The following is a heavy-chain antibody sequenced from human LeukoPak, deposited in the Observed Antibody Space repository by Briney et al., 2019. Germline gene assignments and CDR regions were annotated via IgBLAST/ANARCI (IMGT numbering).Heavy chain of an antibody. CDR1: GGSFSGYY. Sequence: SETLSLTCAVYGGSFSGYYWSSIRQPPGKGLEWIGEINHSGSTNYNPSLKSRVTISVDTSKNQFSLKLSSVTAADTAVYYCARGRVESLWFGELWESTAYYFDYWGQGTLVTVSS. J-gene: IGHJ4*02. V-gene: IGHV4-34*01. D-gene: IGHD3-10*01. CDR2: INHSGST. CDR3: ARGRVESLWFGELWESTAYYFDY.